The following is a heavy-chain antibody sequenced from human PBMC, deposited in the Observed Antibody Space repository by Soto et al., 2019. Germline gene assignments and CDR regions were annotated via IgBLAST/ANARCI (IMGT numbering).Heavy chain of an antibody. Sequence: PSETLSLTCAVYGGSFSGYYWSWIRQPPGKGLEWIGEINHSVSTNYNPSLKSRVTISVDTSKNQFSLKLSSVTAADTAVYYCARAKYSSSFSHYYYGMDVWGQGTKVTVSS. V-gene: IGHV4-34*01. D-gene: IGHD6-13*01. J-gene: IGHJ6*02. CDR2: INHSVST. CDR1: GGSFSGYY. CDR3: ARAKYSSSFSHYYYGMDV.